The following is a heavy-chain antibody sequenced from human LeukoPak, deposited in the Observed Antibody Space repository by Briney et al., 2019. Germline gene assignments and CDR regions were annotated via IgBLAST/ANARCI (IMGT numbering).Heavy chain of an antibody. CDR1: GFTFSSYG. J-gene: IGHJ4*02. CDR2: IRYDGSNK. D-gene: IGHD1-26*01. CDR3: ARDLGATIFDFDY. Sequence: QSGGSLRLSCAASGFTFSSYGMHWVRQAPGKGLEWVAFIRYDGSNKYYADSVKGRFTISRDNAKNSLYLQMNSLRVEDTAVYYCARDLGATIFDFDYWGQGTLVIVSS. V-gene: IGHV3-30*02.